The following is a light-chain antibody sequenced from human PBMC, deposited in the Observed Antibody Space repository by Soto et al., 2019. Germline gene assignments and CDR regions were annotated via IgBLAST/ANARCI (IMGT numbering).Light chain of an antibody. CDR3: QVYGNSPMYT. V-gene: IGKV3-20*01. Sequence: EIDLTQSPGTLSLSPGERATFSCRASQSVSNSSLAWYHQKTGQAPRLLLFAASRRATGIPDTFSGSGSGTDFTLTISRLEPEDFAVYYCQVYGNSPMYTFGQGTRLELK. CDR1: QSVSNSS. J-gene: IGKJ2*01. CDR2: AAS.